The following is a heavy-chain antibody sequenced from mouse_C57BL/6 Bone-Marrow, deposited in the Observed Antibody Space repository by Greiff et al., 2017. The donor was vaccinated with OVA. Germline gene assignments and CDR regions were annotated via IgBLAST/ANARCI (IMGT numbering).Heavy chain of an antibody. CDR1: GYTFTDYN. CDR2: INPNNGGT. Sequence: VQLQQSGPELVKPGASVKMSCKASGYTFTDYNMHWVKQSHGKSLEWIGYINPNNGGTSYNQKFKGKATLTVNNSSSTAYMELRSLTSEDSAVYYCAKGCFFYWYFDVWGTGTTVTVSS. CDR3: AKGCFFYWYFDV. V-gene: IGHV1-22*01. J-gene: IGHJ1*03.